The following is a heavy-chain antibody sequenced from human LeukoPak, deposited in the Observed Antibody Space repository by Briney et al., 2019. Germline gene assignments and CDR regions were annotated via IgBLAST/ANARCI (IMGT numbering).Heavy chain of an antibody. Sequence: SETLSLTCAVYGGSFSGYYWSWIRQPPGKGLEWIGEINHSGSTNYNPSLKSRVTISVDTSKNQFSLKLRSVTAADTAVYYCARHHPYYYYYMDVWGKGTTVTISS. CDR1: GGSFSGYY. CDR3: ARHHPYYYYYMDV. J-gene: IGHJ6*03. CDR2: INHSGST. V-gene: IGHV4-34*01.